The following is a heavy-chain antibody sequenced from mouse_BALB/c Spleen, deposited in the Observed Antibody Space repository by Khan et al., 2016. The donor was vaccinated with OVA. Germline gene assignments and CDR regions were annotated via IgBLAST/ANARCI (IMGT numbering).Heavy chain of an antibody. CDR1: GFTFSNYG. D-gene: IGHD2-13*01. J-gene: IGHJ3*01. CDR3: AMDYWFVY. V-gene: IGHV5-6-5*01. Sequence: EVELVESGGGSVKPGESLKVSCAASGFTFSNYGMSWVRQTPEKRMEWVASISSGGNTYYPDSVKGRFTISRDNVRNILYLQMSSLRSEDTAMYYCAMDYWFVYWGQGTLVTVSA. CDR2: ISSGGNT.